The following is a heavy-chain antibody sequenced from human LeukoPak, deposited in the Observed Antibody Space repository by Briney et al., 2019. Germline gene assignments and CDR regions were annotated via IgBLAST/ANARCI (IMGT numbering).Heavy chain of an antibody. J-gene: IGHJ4*02. Sequence: GGSLRLSCAASGFTLSDHYIDWVRQAPGKGLEWVGRVRSKANTYSTNYAASVKGRFSITRDDSMNSVYLQMNSLKTEDTAVYYCVRVWRGYYFDSWGQGILVTVSS. CDR1: GFTLSDHY. D-gene: IGHD3-10*01. CDR3: VRVWRGYYFDS. CDR2: VRSKANTYST. V-gene: IGHV3-72*01.